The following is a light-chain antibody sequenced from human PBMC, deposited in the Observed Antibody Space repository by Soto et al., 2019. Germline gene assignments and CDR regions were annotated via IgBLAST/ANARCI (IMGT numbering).Light chain of an antibody. V-gene: IGKV1-12*01. Sequence: DIHMTQSPSSVSASVGYIFTITCRASQAIDSWLAWYQKKQGEAPKLLIFTGSLLHSGVPPRLSGSGYGTDLTITISSMQNEDFETYYCQQTLSSPPTFGQGTKVDIK. CDR2: TGS. J-gene: IGKJ1*01. CDR3: QQTLSSPPT. CDR1: QAIDSW.